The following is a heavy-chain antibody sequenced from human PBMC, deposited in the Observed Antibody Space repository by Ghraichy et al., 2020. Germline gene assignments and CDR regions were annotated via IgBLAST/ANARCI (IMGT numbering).Heavy chain of an antibody. CDR2: ISTRSTYK. J-gene: IGHJ6*02. Sequence: LSLTCAASGFTFSSYAMNWVRQAPGKWLEWVSSISTRSTYKNYAASVKGRFTVSRDNAKNSLFLQMDSLRADDTAVYYCARDVGFDNSAAGLDVWGHGTWVIVSS. D-gene: IGHD4-23*01. V-gene: IGHV3-21*01. CDR3: ARDVGFDNSAAGLDV. CDR1: GFTFSSYA.